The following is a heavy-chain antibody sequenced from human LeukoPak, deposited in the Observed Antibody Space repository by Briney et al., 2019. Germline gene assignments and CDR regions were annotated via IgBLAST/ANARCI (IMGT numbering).Heavy chain of an antibody. J-gene: IGHJ4*02. CDR1: GFTFSNYW. V-gene: IGHV3-74*01. D-gene: IGHD5-24*01. Sequence: GGSLRLSCAASGFTFSNYWMNWVRHPPGKGLVWVSRINSDGSSTSYADSVKGRFTISRDNAKNTLYLQMNTLRVEDTAVYYCASTRWWGQGTLVTVSS. CDR2: INSDGSST. CDR3: ASTRW.